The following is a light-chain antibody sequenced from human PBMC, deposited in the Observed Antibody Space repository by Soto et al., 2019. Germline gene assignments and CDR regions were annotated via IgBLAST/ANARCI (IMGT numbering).Light chain of an antibody. Sequence: DIVMTQSPDSLAVSLGERATINCKSSQSVLYSSNNKNYLAWYQQKPGQPPKLLIYWASTRASRFPDRFSGRGSGTDFTLTISSLPAEDVAVYYCQQYYSTPRTFGQGTKVEIK. J-gene: IGKJ1*01. V-gene: IGKV4-1*01. CDR2: WAS. CDR3: QQYYSTPRT. CDR1: QSVLYSSNNKNY.